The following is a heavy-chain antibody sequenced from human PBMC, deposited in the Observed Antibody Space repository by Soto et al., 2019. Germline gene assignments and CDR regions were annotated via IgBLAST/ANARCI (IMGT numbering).Heavy chain of an antibody. CDR1: GASISGYY. J-gene: IGHJ5*02. D-gene: IGHD1-1*01. V-gene: IGHV4-4*07. CDR3: VRDGTKTLRDWFDP. Sequence: SETLSLTCTVSGASISGYYWSWIRKSAGKGLEWIGRIYATGTTDYNPSLKSRVMMSVDTSKKQFSLKLRSVTAADTAVYYCVRDGTKTLRDWFDPWGQGISVTVST. CDR2: IYATGTT.